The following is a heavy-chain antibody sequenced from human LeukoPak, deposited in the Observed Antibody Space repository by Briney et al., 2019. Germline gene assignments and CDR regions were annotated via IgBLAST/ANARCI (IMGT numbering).Heavy chain of an antibody. J-gene: IGHJ6*03. Sequence: GGSLRLSCAASGFTFSSYIMNWVRQAPGKGLERVSSISSSSSYIYYADSVKGRFTISRDNAKNSLYLQMNSLRAEDTAVYYCAKSPSRYYYYYYMDVWGKGTTVTVSS. V-gene: IGHV3-21*04. CDR2: ISSSSSYI. CDR3: AKSPSRYYYYYYMDV. CDR1: GFTFSSYI.